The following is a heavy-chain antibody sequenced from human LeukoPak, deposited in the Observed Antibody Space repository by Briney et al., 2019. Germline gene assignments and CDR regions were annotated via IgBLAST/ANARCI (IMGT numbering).Heavy chain of an antibody. CDR1: GFTFSTYP. CDR3: ARGRSAWYEDY. V-gene: IGHV3-30*04. D-gene: IGHD6-19*01. Sequence: GGSLRLSCVASGFTFSTYPMHCVRQAPGKGLEWVAVISYDGSNKYYADSVKGRFTISRDNSKNTLYLQMNSLRAEDTAVYYCARGRSAWYEDYWGQGTLVTVSS. CDR2: ISYDGSNK. J-gene: IGHJ4*02.